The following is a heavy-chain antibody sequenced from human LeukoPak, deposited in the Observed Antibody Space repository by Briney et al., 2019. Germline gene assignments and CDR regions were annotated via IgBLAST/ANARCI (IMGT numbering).Heavy chain of an antibody. V-gene: IGHV1-46*01. J-gene: IGHJ6*02. CDR3: ARDLEVLDNGDYYYYGMDV. D-gene: IGHD4-17*01. Sequence: GASVKVSCKASGYTFTSYYMHWVRQAPGQGLEWMGIINPSGGSTSYAQKFQGRVTMTTDTSTSTAYMELRSLRSDDTAVYYCARDLEVLDNGDYYYYGMDVWGQGTTVTVSS. CDR1: GYTFTSYY. CDR2: INPSGGST.